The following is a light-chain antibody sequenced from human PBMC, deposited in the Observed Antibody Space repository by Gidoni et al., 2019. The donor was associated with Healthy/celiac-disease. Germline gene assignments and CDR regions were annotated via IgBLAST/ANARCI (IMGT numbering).Light chain of an antibody. CDR3: QQYNNWPRT. CDR2: GAS. CDR1: QSVRSN. V-gene: IGKV3-15*01. J-gene: IGKJ1*01. Sequence: EIVMTQSPVTLSVSPGERATLSCRASQSVRSNLAWYQQKPGQAPRLLIYGASTRATGIPARFSGSGSGTEFTLTISSLQSEDFAVYYCQQYNNWPRTLGQGTKVEIK.